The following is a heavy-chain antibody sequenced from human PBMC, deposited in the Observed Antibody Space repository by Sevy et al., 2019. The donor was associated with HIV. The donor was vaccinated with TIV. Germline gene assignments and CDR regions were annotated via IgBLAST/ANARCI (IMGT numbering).Heavy chain of an antibody. Sequence: SETLSLTCTVSGGSISSYYWSWIRQPPGKGLEWIGYIYYSGSTNYNPSPKSRVTISVDTSKNQFSLKLSSVTAADTAVYYCARHAGYCSSTSCSYSNYYYYYYMDVWGKGTTVTVSS. CDR1: GGSISSYY. CDR2: IYYSGST. V-gene: IGHV4-59*08. CDR3: ARHAGYCSSTSCSYSNYYYYYYMDV. J-gene: IGHJ6*03. D-gene: IGHD2-2*01.